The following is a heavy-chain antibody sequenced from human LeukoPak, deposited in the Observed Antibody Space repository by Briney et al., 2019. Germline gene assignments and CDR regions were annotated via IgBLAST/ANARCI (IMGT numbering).Heavy chain of an antibody. V-gene: IGHV1-2*02. CDR2: IDPNSGGT. CDR3: AREGSYCVGGDCYSFDF. J-gene: IGHJ4*02. D-gene: IGHD2-21*02. Sequence: GASVKVSCKASEYTFSGYYIHWVRQAPGQGLEWMGWIDPNSGGTKYTEKFQGRVTMSRDTSITTAYMELSRLRYDDTAVYYCAREGSYCVGGDCYSFDFWGQGTLVTVSS. CDR1: EYTFSGYY.